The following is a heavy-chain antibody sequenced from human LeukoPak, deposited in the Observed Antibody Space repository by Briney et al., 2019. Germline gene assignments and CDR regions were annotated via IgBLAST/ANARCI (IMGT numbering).Heavy chain of an antibody. J-gene: IGHJ6*03. CDR2: IKQDGGDK. CDR1: GFTFSSYW. Sequence: GGSLRLSCAASGFTFSSYWMSWVRQAPGKGLEWVANIKQDGGDKYYVDSVKGRFTISRDNAKNSLYLQMNSLRAEDTAVYYCAKAQPQRVATRPLGLLYYYYYMDVWGKGTTVTVSS. V-gene: IGHV3-7*01. D-gene: IGHD6-6*01. CDR3: AKAQPQRVATRPLGLLYYYYYMDV.